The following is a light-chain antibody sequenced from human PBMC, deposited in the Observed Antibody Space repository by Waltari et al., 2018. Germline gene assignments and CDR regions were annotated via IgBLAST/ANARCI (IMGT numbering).Light chain of an antibody. V-gene: IGKV1-39*01. CDR2: AAS. J-gene: IGKJ5*01. CDR1: QTISSY. CDR3: QQTFSTQTT. Sequence: DIRMTQSPSSLSASVGDRVTITCRASQTISSYLNWYQQKPGKAPKFLIYAASSLRSWFPSRFSGSRSGTEFTLTISSLQPEDFATYYCQQTFSTQTTFGQGTRLELK.